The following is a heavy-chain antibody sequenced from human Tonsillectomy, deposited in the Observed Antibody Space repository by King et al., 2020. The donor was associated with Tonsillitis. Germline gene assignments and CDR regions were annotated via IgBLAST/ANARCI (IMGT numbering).Heavy chain of an antibody. CDR1: GDSISSGDYY. V-gene: IGHV4-30-4*01. CDR2: IYYSGST. Sequence: VQLQESGPGLVKPSQTLSLTCTVSGDSISSGDYYWSWIRQPPGKGLEWIGYIYYSGSTYYNPSLKSRVTMSVDTSKNQFSLNLSSVTAADTAVYYCASILSGPYNWFDPWGQGTLVTVSS. CDR3: ASILSGPYNWFDP. D-gene: IGHD2-21*01. J-gene: IGHJ5*02.